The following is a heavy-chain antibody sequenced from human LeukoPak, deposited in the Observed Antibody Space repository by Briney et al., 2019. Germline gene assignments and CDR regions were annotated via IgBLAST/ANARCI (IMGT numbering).Heavy chain of an antibody. Sequence: SVKVSCKASGGTFSSYAISWVRQAPGQGLEWMGGIIPIFGTANYAQKFQGRVTITADESTSTAYMELSSLRSEDAAVYYCARSHSSPTDDAFDIWGQGTMVTVSS. CDR3: ARSHSSPTDDAFDI. V-gene: IGHV1-69*01. CDR1: GGTFSSYA. J-gene: IGHJ3*02. D-gene: IGHD6-13*01. CDR2: IIPIFGTA.